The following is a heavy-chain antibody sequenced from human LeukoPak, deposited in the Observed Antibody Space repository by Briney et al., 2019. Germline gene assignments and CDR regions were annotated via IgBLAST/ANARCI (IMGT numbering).Heavy chain of an antibody. J-gene: IGHJ4*02. D-gene: IGHD3-9*01. Sequence: GGSLRLSCAASGFTFSSYAMSWVRQAPGKGLEWVSAISGSGGSTYYADSVKGRFTITRDNAKNSLYLQMNSLRAEDTAVYYCARDPDYLDDYWGQGTLVTVSS. CDR1: GFTFSSYA. CDR3: ARDPDYLDDY. CDR2: ISGSGGST. V-gene: IGHV3-23*01.